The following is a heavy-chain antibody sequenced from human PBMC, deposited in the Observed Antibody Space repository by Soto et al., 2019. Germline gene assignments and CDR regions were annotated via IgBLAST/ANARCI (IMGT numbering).Heavy chain of an antibody. D-gene: IGHD6-19*01. Sequence: QVDLVQSGAEVKKPGASVTISCKASGSAITRYYIHWVRQAPGRGLEWMGIINPGGGSASYAQKFQDRVTIDKDTSTGTVNRELRSLRTEDTAVYYCARDTSGWSLNGLDVWGQGTTVNVSS. CDR2: INPGGGSA. V-gene: IGHV1-46*01. CDR1: GSAITRYY. CDR3: ARDTSGWSLNGLDV. J-gene: IGHJ6*02.